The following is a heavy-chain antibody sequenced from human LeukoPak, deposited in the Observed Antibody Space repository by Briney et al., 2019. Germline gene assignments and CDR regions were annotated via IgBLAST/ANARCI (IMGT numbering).Heavy chain of an antibody. CDR2: ISSSSSYI. J-gene: IGHJ6*03. D-gene: IGHD1-1*01. CDR3: ARVVTVAWSERRPGYYYMDV. CDR1: GFTFSSYS. V-gene: IGHV3-21*01. Sequence: GGSLRLSCAASGFTFSSYSMNWVRQAPGKGLEWVSSISSSSSYIYYADSVKGRFTISGGNAKNSLYLQMNSLRAEDTAVYYCARVVTVAWSERRPGYYYMDVWGKGTTVTVS.